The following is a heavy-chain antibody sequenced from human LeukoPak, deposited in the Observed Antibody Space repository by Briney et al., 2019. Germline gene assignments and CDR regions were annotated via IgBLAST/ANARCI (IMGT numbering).Heavy chain of an antibody. V-gene: IGHV5-51*01. D-gene: IGHD1-7*01. CDR1: GYSFTNYW. CDR2: IYPSDSDT. Sequence: GESLKISCKGSGYSFTNYWIAWVRQMPGKGLEWMGVIYPSDSDTRYNPSFQGQVTISADRSFGTAYLQWGSLKASDRAMYYCARREATTEYFDFWGQGTLVTVSS. J-gene: IGHJ4*02. CDR3: ARREATTEYFDF.